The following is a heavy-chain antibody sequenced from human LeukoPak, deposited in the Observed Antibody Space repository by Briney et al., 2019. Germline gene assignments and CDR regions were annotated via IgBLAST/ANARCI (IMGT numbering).Heavy chain of an antibody. CDR2: IYYSGST. D-gene: IGHD3-16*02. CDR3: ARSYVWGSYRYDY. V-gene: IGHV4-59*01. Sequence: SEILSLTCTVSGGSISSYYWSWIRQPPGKGLEWIGYIYYSGSTNYNPSLKSRVTISVDTSKNQFSLKLSSVTAADTAVYYCARSYVWGSYRYDYWGQGTLVTVSS. CDR1: GGSISSYY. J-gene: IGHJ4*02.